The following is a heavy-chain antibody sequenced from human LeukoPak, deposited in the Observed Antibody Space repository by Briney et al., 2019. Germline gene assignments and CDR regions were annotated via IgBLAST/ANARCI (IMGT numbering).Heavy chain of an antibody. D-gene: IGHD3-3*01. CDR1: GGSISSGGFY. J-gene: IGHJ4*02. CDR3: ARAKGPPRYYDFWSGDYYFDY. Sequence: SETLSLTCTVSGGSISSGGFYWSWIRQPPGKGLEWIGYIYHSGNTYYNPSLKSRVTISVDRSKNQFSLMLSSVTAADTAVYYCARAKGPPRYYDFWSGDYYFDYWGQGTLVTVSS. V-gene: IGHV4-30-2*01. CDR2: IYHSGNT.